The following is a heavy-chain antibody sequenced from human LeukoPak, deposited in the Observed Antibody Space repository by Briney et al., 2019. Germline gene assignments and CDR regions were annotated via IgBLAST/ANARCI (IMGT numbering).Heavy chain of an antibody. CDR1: GGTFSSYA. D-gene: IGHD3-3*01. CDR2: IIPIFGTA. J-gene: IGHJ4*02. CDR3: ASGMLRFLEWLLNFDY. V-gene: IGHV1-69*13. Sequence: SVKVFCKASGGTFSSYAISWVRQAPGQGLEWMGGIIPIFGTANYAQKFQGRVTITADESTSTAYMELSSLRSEDTAVYYCASGMLRFLEWLLNFDYWGQGTLVTVSS.